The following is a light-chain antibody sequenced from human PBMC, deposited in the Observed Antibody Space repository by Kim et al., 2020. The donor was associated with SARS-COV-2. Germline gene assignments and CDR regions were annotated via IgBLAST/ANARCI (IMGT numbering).Light chain of an antibody. Sequence: EIVLTQSPGTLSLSPGERATLSCRASQSVSSSHLAWYQQKPGQAPGPLIYGASSRATGIPDRFSGSGSGTDFTLTISRLEPEDFAVYYCQQYGSSPPTFGPGTKVDIK. CDR3: QQYGSSPPT. V-gene: IGKV3-20*01. CDR2: GAS. CDR1: QSVSSSH. J-gene: IGKJ3*01.